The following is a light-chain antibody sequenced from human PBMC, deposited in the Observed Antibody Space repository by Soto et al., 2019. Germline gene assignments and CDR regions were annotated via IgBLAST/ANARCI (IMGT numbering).Light chain of an antibody. CDR3: SSYTSSAPGVL. J-gene: IGLJ2*01. CDR2: DVS. Sequence: ALTQPASVSGSPGQSITISCSGTSSDVGGSDYVSWYQQHPGEAPKLMIYDVSYRPSGISNRFSGSKSGNTASLTISGLQAEDEADYFCSSYTSSAPGVLFGGGTQLTVL. V-gene: IGLV2-14*03. CDR1: SSDVGGSDY.